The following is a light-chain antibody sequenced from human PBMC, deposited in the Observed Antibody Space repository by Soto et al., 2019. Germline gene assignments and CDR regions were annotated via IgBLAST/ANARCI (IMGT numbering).Light chain of an antibody. Sequence: IHMTQSPSSLSASVGDRVTITCQASQNINNYLNWYQQKPGRAPKLLIYDASNLEAGVPSRFRGSGSGTGFTFTISSLQPEDFATYYCQQYESLPLTFGQGTRLEIK. J-gene: IGKJ5*01. CDR3: QQYESLPLT. V-gene: IGKV1-33*01. CDR1: QNINNY. CDR2: DAS.